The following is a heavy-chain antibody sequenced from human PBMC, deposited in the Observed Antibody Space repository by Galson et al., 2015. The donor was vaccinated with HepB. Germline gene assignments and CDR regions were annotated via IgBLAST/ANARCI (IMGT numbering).Heavy chain of an antibody. V-gene: IGHV3-7*05. CDR3: ARARTFYDFWSAYLFDY. Sequence: SLRLSCAASGFTFSSYWMSWVRQAPGKGLEWVDNIKQDGSEKYYVDSVKGRFTISRDNAKNSLYLQMNSLRGEDTAMYYCARARTFYDFWSAYLFDYWGQGTLVIVSS. CDR1: GFTFSSYW. J-gene: IGHJ4*02. CDR2: IKQDGSEK. D-gene: IGHD3-3*01.